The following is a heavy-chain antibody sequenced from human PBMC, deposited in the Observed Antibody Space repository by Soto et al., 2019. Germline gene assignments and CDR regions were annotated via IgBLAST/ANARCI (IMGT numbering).Heavy chain of an antibody. CDR1: GFTFSDYA. J-gene: IGHJ4*02. CDR3: TESGGDAYKSGLGLAE. V-gene: IGHV3-33*03. CDR2: IWHDGINE. Sequence: QERLVESGGGVVQPGWSLRLSCAVSGFTFSDYAMHWVRQAPGKGLEWVALIWHDGINEFYAVSVKGRFTFSRDISNNYSYQQMNSVRTEGTAVDYCTESGGDAYKSGLGLAEWRQGTRVTVPS. D-gene: IGHD3-16*01.